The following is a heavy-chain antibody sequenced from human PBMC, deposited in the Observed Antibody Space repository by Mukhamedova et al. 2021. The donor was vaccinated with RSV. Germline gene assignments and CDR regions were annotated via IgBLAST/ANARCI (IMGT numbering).Heavy chain of an antibody. D-gene: IGHD6-13*01. V-gene: IGHV1-46*01. CDR2: INPSGGST. Sequence: MHWVRQAPGQGLEWMGIINPSGGSTSYAQKFQGRVTMTRDTSTSTVYMELSSLRSEDTAVYYCAREGGSSWFRGYFDYWGQGTL. CDR3: AREGGSSWFRGYFDY. J-gene: IGHJ4*02.